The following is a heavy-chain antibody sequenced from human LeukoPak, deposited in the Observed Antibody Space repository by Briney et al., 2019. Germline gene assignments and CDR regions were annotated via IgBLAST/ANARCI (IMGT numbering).Heavy chain of an antibody. D-gene: IGHD6-13*01. CDR3: AREEGAAAGTPFDP. Sequence: PGGSLRLSCAASGFTFSSYGMHWVRQAPGKGLEWVAVISYDGSNKYYADSVKGRFTISRDNSKNTLYLQMNSLRAEDTAVYYCAREEGAAAGTPFDPWGQGTLVTVSS. CDR1: GFTFSSYG. J-gene: IGHJ5*02. V-gene: IGHV3-30*03. CDR2: ISYDGSNK.